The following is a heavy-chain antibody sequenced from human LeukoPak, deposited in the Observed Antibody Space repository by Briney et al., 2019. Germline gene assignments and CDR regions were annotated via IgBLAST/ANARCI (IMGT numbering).Heavy chain of an antibody. CDR1: GYTFTSYD. Sequence: ASVKVSCKASGYTFTSYDINWVRQATGQGLEWMGWMSPNSGNTGYAQKFQGRVTMTRNTSISTAYMELSSLRSEDTAVYYCARGLEGFLASGNYYYYGMDVWGQGTTVTVSS. CDR3: ARGLEGFLASGNYYYYGMDV. D-gene: IGHD3-3*01. J-gene: IGHJ6*02. CDR2: MSPNSGNT. V-gene: IGHV1-8*01.